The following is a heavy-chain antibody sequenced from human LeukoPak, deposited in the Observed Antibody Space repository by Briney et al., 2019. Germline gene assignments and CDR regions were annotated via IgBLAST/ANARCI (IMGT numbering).Heavy chain of an antibody. V-gene: IGHV3-23*01. Sequence: PGGSLRLTCAASGFTFSSYAMSWVGQAPGKGLEWVSAISGSGGSTYYADSVKGRFTISRDNSKNTLYLQMNSLRAEDTAVYYCAKALDSYCGGDCYYDYWGQGTLVTVSS. CDR2: ISGSGGST. D-gene: IGHD2-21*01. J-gene: IGHJ4*02. CDR3: AKALDSYCGGDCYYDY. CDR1: GFTFSSYA.